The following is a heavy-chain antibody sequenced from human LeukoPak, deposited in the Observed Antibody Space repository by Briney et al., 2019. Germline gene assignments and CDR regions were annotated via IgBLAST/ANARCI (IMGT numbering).Heavy chain of an antibody. CDR1: GYTFTGYY. CDR3: ARDLVLTTVTQGYAFDI. CDR2: INPNSGGT. V-gene: IGHV1-2*02. Sequence: ASVKVSCKASGYTFTGYYMHWVRQAPGQGLEWMGWINPNSGGTNYAQKFQGRVTMTRDTSISTAYMELSRLRSDDTAVYYCARDLVLTTVTQGYAFDIWGQGTMVTVSS. J-gene: IGHJ3*02. D-gene: IGHD4-17*01.